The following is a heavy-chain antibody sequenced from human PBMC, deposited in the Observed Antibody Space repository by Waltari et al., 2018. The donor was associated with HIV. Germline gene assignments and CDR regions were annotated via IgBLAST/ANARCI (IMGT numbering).Heavy chain of an antibody. CDR1: GFIFNNYR. D-gene: IGHD6-6*01. CDR2: ISSSGNFK. Sequence: EVQLVESGGGPVKPGESLRLSCVTSGFIFNNYRLNWVRQAPGKGPEWVSSISSSGNFKHYADSVKGRFTISRDNAENSLYLQMNGLRAEDTAIYYCARDSRGSTWSLNWFDPWGQGTLVTVSS. V-gene: IGHV3-21*02. J-gene: IGHJ5*02. CDR3: ARDSRGSTWSLNWFDP.